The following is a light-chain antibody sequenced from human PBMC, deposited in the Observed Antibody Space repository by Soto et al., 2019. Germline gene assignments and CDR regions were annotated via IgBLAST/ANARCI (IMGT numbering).Light chain of an antibody. J-gene: IGKJ5*01. CDR1: QAISSR. Sequence: DIQMSQSPSTLSASLGDRVTITCRASQAISSRLAWYQQKPGKAPKLLIHDASSLESGVPSRFSGSGSGTEFTLTITSLQPDDFATYYCHKYHSLHTFGQGTRLEIK. CDR3: HKYHSLHT. V-gene: IGKV1-5*01. CDR2: DAS.